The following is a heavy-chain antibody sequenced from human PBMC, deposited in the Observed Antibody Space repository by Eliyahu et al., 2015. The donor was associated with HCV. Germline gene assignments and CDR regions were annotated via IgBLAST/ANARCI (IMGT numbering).Heavy chain of an antibody. D-gene: IGHD2-21*02. J-gene: IGHJ4*02. CDR2: ISYDGSNK. CDR1: GFTFSSYG. Sequence: QVQLVESGGGVVQPGRSLRLSCAASGFTFSSYGMHWVRQAPGKGLEWVAVISYDGSNKYYADSVKGRFTISRDNSKNTLYLQMNSLRAEDTAVYYCAKVGSCGGDCSNTLRYWGQGTLVTVSS. V-gene: IGHV3-30*18. CDR3: AKVGSCGGDCSNTLRY.